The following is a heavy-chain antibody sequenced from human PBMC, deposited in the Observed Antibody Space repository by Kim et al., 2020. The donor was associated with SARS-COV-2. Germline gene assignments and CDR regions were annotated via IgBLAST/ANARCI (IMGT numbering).Heavy chain of an antibody. CDR1: GFIFSDFG. Sequence: GGSLRLSCVASGFIFSDFGMHWVRQAPGKGLEWVAVIWYDGTNKYYADSVKGRFTISRDSSKSTLYLQMNSRRGEDTAVYYCARGSGYCWGGGGYWGQGTLVTVSS. V-gene: IGHV3-33*01. CDR3: ARGSGYCWGGGGY. J-gene: IGHJ1*01. D-gene: IGHD3-3*01. CDR2: IWYDGTNK.